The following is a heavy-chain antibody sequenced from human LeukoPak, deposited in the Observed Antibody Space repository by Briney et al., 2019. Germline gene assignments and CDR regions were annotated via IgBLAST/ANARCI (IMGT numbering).Heavy chain of an antibody. J-gene: IGHJ6*02. CDR2: ISSSSSYI. CDR1: GFTFSSYS. CDR3: ARALWSGPVYYGMDV. D-gene: IGHD3-10*01. V-gene: IGHV3-21*01. Sequence: GGSLRLSCAASGFTFSSYSMNWVRQAPGKGLEWVSSISSSSSYIFYADSVKGRFTISRDNAKKSLYLQMNSLRAEDTAVYYCARALWSGPVYYGMDVWGQGTTVTVSS.